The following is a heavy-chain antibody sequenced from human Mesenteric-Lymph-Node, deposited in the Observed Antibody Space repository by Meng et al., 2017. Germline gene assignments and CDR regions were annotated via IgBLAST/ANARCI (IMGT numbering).Heavy chain of an antibody. J-gene: IGHJ5*02. CDR2: IIPIFGRA. Sequence: SVKVSCKASGGTFSSYAISWVRQAPGQGLEWMGGIIPIFGRANYAQKFQGRVTITTDESTSTAYMELSSLRSEDTAVYYCARDNYGSGDNWFDPWGQGTLVTVSS. V-gene: IGHV1-69*05. CDR3: ARDNYGSGDNWFDP. D-gene: IGHD3-10*01. CDR1: GGTFSSYA.